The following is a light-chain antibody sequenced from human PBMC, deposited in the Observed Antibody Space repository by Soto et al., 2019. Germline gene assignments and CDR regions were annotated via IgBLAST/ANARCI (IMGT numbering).Light chain of an antibody. CDR1: SSNIGSNY. CDR3: AAWDDSLSGWV. J-gene: IGLJ3*02. V-gene: IGLV1-47*01. CDR2: RNN. Sequence: QPVLTQPPSASGTPGQRVTISCSGSSSNIGSNYVYWYQQLPGTAPKLLIYRNNQRPSGVPDRFSGSKSGTSASLAISGLRSEDDTDYYCAAWDDSLSGWVFGGGTKVTVL.